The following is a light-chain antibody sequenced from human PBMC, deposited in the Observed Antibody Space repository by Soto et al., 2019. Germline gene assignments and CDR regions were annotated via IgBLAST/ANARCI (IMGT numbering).Light chain of an antibody. J-gene: IGKJ5*01. CDR3: QQYYSYQPIT. V-gene: IGKV1-9*01. CDR1: QSISSY. Sequence: DIEMTQSPSSLSASVGDSVTITCRASQSISSYLASYQQKPPKAPKLLIYAASTLQSGVPSRFSGSGSATDFTPPISCLQPPDFATYYCQQYYSYQPITFGQGTRLEIK. CDR2: AAS.